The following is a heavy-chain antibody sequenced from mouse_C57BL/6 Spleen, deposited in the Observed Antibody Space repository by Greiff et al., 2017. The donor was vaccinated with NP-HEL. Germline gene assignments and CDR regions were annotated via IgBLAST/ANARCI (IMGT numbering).Heavy chain of an antibody. CDR1: GFSLTSYG. D-gene: IGHD1-1*01. J-gene: IGHJ1*03. CDR3: AKRSNWYFDV. V-gene: IGHV2-5*01. CDR2: IWRGGST. Sequence: VKLQESGPGLVQPSQSLSITCTVSGFSLTSYGVHWVRQSPGKGLEWLGVIWRGGSTDYNAAFMSRLSITKDNPKSQVFFKMHSLQADDAAIYYSAKRSNWYFDVWGTGTTVTVSS.